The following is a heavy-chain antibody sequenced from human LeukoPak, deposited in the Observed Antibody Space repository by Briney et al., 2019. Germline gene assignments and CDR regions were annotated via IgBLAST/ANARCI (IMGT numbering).Heavy chain of an antibody. CDR1: GFTLSSYA. Sequence: GGSLRLSCAASGFTLSSYAMSWVRQAPGKGLEWVANIKQDGSEKDYVDSVKGRFTISRDNAKNSLYLQMNSLRAEDTAVYYCARGPRGLVNRWGQGTLVTVSS. CDR3: ARGPRGLVNR. J-gene: IGHJ4*02. CDR2: IKQDGSEK. V-gene: IGHV3-7*03. D-gene: IGHD3/OR15-3a*01.